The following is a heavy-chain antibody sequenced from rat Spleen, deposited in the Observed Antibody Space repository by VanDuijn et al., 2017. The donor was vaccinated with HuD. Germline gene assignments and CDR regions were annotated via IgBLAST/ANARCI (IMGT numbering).Heavy chain of an antibody. CDR2: IWNNGGT. CDR3: VRDGGFDY. CDR1: GFSLTNYS. Sequence: QVQLKESGPGLVQSSQTLSLTCTVSGFSLTNYSIHWVRQPPGKGLEWMGVIWNNGGTDYNSAIKSRLSISRDTSKSQVFLKMNSLQTEDTATYYCVRDGGFDYWGQGVMVTVSS. J-gene: IGHJ2*01. V-gene: IGHV2-30*01.